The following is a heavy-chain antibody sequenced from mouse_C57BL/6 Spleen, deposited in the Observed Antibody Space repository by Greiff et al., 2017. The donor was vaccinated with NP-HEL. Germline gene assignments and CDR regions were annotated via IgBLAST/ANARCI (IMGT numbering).Heavy chain of an antibody. CDR3: ARRSYGNYGAMDY. Sequence: QVQLQQPGAELVRPGSSVKLSCKASGYTFTSYWMDWVKQRPGQGLEWIGNIFPSDSETHYNQKFKDKATLTVYKSASTAYMQLSSLTSEDTEVYYCARRSYGNYGAMDYWGQGTSVTVSS. CDR2: IFPSDSET. J-gene: IGHJ4*01. CDR1: GYTFTSYW. D-gene: IGHD2-1*01. V-gene: IGHV1-61*01.